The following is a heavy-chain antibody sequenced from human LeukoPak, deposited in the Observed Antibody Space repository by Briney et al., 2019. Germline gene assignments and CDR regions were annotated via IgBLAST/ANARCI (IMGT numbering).Heavy chain of an antibody. D-gene: IGHD2-2*02. V-gene: IGHV3-74*01. Sequence: GGSLRLSCAASGFTFSSYWMHWVRQAPGKGLVWVSRINTDGSSTSYADSVKGRFTISRDNAKNTLYLQMNSLRAEDTAVYYCARAWYCSSTSCYTGWFDPWGQGTLVTVSS. CDR1: GFTFSSYW. CDR2: INTDGSST. J-gene: IGHJ5*02. CDR3: ARAWYCSSTSCYTGWFDP.